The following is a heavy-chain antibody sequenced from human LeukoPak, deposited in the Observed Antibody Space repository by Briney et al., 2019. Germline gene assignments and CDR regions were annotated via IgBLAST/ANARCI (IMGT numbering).Heavy chain of an antibody. CDR1: GYTLTELS. D-gene: IGHD6-13*01. V-gene: IGHV1-24*01. J-gene: IGHJ4*02. CDR2: FDPEGGET. Sequence: GASVKVSCKVSGYTLTELSMHWVRQAPGKGLEWMGGFDPEGGETIYAQKFQGRVTMTEDTSTDTAYMELSSLRSEDTAVYYCATAYSSSWYYFDYWGQGTLVTVSS. CDR3: ATAYSSSWYYFDY.